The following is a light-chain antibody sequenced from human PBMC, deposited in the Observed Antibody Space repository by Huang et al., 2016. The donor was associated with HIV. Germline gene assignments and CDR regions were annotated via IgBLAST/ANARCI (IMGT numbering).Light chain of an antibody. Sequence: DFQMTQSPSSLSASVGDKVTITCRASQNTDNYLNWYQQKSGKAPELLIYAASELQSGVPSRFSGRGSGTDFTLTISSLEPEDFATYYCQQNYFFGHGDQAGDQ. J-gene: IGKJ2*01. V-gene: IGKV1-39*01. CDR3: QQNYF. CDR2: AAS. CDR1: QNTDNY.